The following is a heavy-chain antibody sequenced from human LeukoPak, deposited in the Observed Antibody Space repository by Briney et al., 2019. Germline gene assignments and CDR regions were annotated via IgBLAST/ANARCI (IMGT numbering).Heavy chain of an antibody. D-gene: IGHD6-13*01. Sequence: ASVKVSCKASGYTFTGYYMHWVRQAPGQGLEWMGWINPNSGGTNYAQKFQGRVTMTRDTSISTAYMELSRLRSDDTAVYYCARGGIYSSSWYSDYYGMDVWGQGTTVTVSS. V-gene: IGHV1-2*02. CDR2: INPNSGGT. J-gene: IGHJ6*02. CDR3: ARGGIYSSSWYSDYYGMDV. CDR1: GYTFTGYY.